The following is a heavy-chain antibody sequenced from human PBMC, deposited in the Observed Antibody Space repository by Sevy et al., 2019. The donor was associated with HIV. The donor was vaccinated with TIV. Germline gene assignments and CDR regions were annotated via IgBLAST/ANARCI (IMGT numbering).Heavy chain of an antibody. CDR1: AFTFSSNP. CDR2: ISGLSNYI. Sequence: EGSLRLSCAASAFTFSSNPMNWVRQAPGKELEWVSYISGLSNYIYYADSVKGRFTISRDNAKNSLYLQMNSLRVEDTAVYYCAIGGSSWPYFDYWGQGTLVTVSS. J-gene: IGHJ4*02. CDR3: AIGGSSWPYFDY. D-gene: IGHD6-13*01. V-gene: IGHV3-21*01.